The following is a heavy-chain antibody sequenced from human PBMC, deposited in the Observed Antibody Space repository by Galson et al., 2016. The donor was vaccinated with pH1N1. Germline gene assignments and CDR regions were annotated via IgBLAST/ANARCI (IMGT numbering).Heavy chain of an antibody. V-gene: IGHV3-23*01. D-gene: IGHD1-1*01. Sequence: SLRLSCAASGFSFRSHAMTWVRQVPGKGLEWVSIISGTGASTYADSVKGRFTIYINNTKSLMYLQMDSLRVEDAAVYSCARSPYLITASRNDLDYWGKGTLVTVSS. J-gene: IGHJ4*02. CDR2: ISGTGAS. CDR3: ARSPYLITASRNDLDY. CDR1: GFSFRSHA.